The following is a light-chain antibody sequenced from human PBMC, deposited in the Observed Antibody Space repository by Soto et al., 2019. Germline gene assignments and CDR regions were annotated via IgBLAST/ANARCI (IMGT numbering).Light chain of an antibody. V-gene: IGKV3-20*01. CDR3: KHYGTTPWT. CDR2: GAS. CDR1: QSVCSRC. Sequence: ETVLTQSPGTLSLSPGERVTLSCRTSQSVCSRCFAWYQQKPGQSPRLLIYGASTRATGIPDRFSGSGSGTDFTLTISRLEPEDFAVYYCKHYGTTPWTFGQGTKVAIK. J-gene: IGKJ1*01.